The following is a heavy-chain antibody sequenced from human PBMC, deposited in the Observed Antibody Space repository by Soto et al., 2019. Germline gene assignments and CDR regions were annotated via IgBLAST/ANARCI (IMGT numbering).Heavy chain of an antibody. CDR3: ARELSI. Sequence: QVQLQESGPGLVKPSQTLSLTCTVSGGSISSGGYYWTWIRQHTGKGLEWIGYIYYSGTTYNNPALTSRLTISVDTSKNQCSLKLSSVTAAYTAVYYCARELSIWGQGTLVTVSS. CDR1: GGSISSGGYY. V-gene: IGHV4-31*03. CDR2: IYYSGTT. J-gene: IGHJ4*02.